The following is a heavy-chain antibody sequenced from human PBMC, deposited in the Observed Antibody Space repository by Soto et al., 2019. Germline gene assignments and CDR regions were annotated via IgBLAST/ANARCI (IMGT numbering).Heavy chain of an antibody. V-gene: IGHV1-46*01. CDR2: INPSGGST. Sequence: AASVKVSCKASGYTFTSYYMHWVRQAPGQGLEWMGIINPSGGSTSYAQKFQGRVTMTRDTSTSTVYMELSSLRSEDTAVYYCASISGSYPQPHNQAGTDYWGQGTLVTVSS. CDR3: ASISGSYPQPHNQAGTDY. D-gene: IGHD1-26*01. CDR1: GYTFTSYY. J-gene: IGHJ4*02.